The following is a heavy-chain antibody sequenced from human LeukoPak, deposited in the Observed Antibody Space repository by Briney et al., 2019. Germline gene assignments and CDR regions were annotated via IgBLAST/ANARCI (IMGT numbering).Heavy chain of an antibody. CDR2: INAGNGNT. CDR3: ARLNGSGSYSSSDAFDI. J-gene: IGHJ3*02. D-gene: IGHD3-10*01. Sequence: GASVKVSRKASGYTFTSYAMHWVRQAPGQRLEWMGWINAGNGNTKYSQKFQGRVAITRDTSASTAYMELSSLRSEDTAVYYCARLNGSGSYSSSDAFDIWGQGTMVTVSS. V-gene: IGHV1-3*01. CDR1: GYTFTSYA.